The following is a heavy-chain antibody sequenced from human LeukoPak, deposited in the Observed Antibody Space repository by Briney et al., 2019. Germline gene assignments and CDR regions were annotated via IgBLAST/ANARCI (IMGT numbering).Heavy chain of an antibody. D-gene: IGHD6-19*01. CDR3: ARLNRIAVAGTGTYYYYYGMDV. J-gene: IGHJ6*02. CDR2: IYTSGST. CDR1: GVSISSYY. Sequence: SETLSLTCTVSGVSISSYYWSWIRQPAGKGLEWIGRIYTSGSTNYNPSLKSRVTMSVDTSKNQFSLRLSSVTAADTAVYYCARLNRIAVAGTGTYYYYYGMDVWGQGTTVTVSS. V-gene: IGHV4-4*07.